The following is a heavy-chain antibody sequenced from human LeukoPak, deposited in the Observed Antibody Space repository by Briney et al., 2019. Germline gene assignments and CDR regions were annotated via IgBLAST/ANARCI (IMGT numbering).Heavy chain of an antibody. CDR2: IQTGGTT. CDR3: PRDPRYINGCPYDDFDI. Sequence: GGSLRLSCAASGSVVSSNYMCWVRQAPGKGLEWVSVIQTGGTTYYADSVKGRFTISRDISQNTQYIQMNRLRATAREVWYCPRDPRYINGCPYDDFDIWGQGTMVTISS. J-gene: IGHJ3*02. CDR1: GSVVSSNY. V-gene: IGHV3-53*01. D-gene: IGHD3-16*02.